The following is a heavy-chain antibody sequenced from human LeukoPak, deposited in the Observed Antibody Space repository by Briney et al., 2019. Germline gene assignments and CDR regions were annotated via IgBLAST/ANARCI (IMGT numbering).Heavy chain of an antibody. CDR2: IYTSGST. V-gene: IGHV4-4*07. J-gene: IGHJ4*02. CDR3: ARARSSAFAGSSGKSPFDY. Sequence: LETLSLTCTVSGGSISSYYWSWIRQPAGKGLEWIGRIYTSGSTNYNPSLKSRVTMSVDTSKNQFSLKLSSVTAAATAVYYCARARSSAFAGSSGKSPFDYWGQGTLVTVSS. CDR1: GGSISSYY. D-gene: IGHD3-22*01.